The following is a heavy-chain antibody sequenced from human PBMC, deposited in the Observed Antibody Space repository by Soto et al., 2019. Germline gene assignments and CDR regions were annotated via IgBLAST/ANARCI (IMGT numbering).Heavy chain of an antibody. CDR3: ASCGMKQWLVKCPFDY. Sequence: GGSLRVSCAASGFTFSSYAMHWVRQAPGKGLEWVAVISYDGSNKYYADSVKGRFTISRDNSKNTLYLQMNSLRAEDTAVYYCASCGMKQWLVKCPFDYWGQGTLVTVSS. CDR1: GFTFSSYA. V-gene: IGHV3-30-3*01. D-gene: IGHD6-19*01. J-gene: IGHJ4*02. CDR2: ISYDGSNK.